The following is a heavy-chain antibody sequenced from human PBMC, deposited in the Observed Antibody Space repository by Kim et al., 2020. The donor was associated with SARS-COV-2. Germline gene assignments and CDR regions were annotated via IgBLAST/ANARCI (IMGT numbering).Heavy chain of an antibody. CDR2: GAIT. J-gene: IGHJ4*02. D-gene: IGHD5-12*01. Sequence: GAITSYHASVKGPFTISRDNSKNTLYLQMNSLRAEDTALYYCAKSGQLDNWGQGTLVTVSS. V-gene: IGHV3-23*01. CDR3: AKSGQLDN.